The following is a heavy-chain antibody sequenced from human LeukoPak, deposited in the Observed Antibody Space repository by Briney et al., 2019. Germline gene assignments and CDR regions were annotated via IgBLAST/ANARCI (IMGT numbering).Heavy chain of an antibody. V-gene: IGHV1-8*01. Sequence: ASVKVSCKASGYTFTSYDINWVRQATGQGLEWMGWMNPNSGNTGYAQKFQGRVTMTRDTSISTAYMELSRLRSDDTAVYYCARKEYGSGSYYFDYWGQGTLVTVSS. CDR1: GYTFTSYD. CDR3: ARKEYGSGSYYFDY. CDR2: MNPNSGNT. J-gene: IGHJ4*02. D-gene: IGHD3-10*01.